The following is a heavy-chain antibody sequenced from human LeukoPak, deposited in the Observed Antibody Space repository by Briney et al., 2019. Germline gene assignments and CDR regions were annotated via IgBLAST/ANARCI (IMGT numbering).Heavy chain of an antibody. J-gene: IGHJ4*02. V-gene: IGHV1-69*13. CDR1: GGTFSSYA. D-gene: IGHD5-24*01. CDR3: ARDMVSGVRWLQFLTTEFFDY. Sequence: SVKVSCKASGGTFSSYAISWVRQAPGQGLEWMGGIIPIFGTANYAQKFQGRVTITADESTSTAYMELSSLRAEDTAVYYCARDMVSGVRWLQFLTTEFFDYWGQGTLVTVSS. CDR2: IIPIFGTA.